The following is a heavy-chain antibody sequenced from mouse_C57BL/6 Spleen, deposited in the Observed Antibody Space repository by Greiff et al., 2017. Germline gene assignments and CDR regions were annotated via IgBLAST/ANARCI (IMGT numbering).Heavy chain of an antibody. CDR3: ARTANWDGMDY. CDR2: IYPGDGDT. V-gene: IGHV1-82*01. D-gene: IGHD4-1*01. CDR1: GYAFSSSW. Sequence: QVQLQQSGPELVKPGASVKISCKASGYAFSSSWMNWVKQRPGKGLEWIGRIYPGDGDTNYNGKFKGKATLTADKSSSTAYMQLSSLTSEDSAVYFCARTANWDGMDYWGQGTSVTVSS. J-gene: IGHJ4*01.